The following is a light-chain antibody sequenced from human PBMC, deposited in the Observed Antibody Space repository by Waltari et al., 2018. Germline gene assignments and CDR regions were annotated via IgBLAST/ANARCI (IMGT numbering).Light chain of an antibody. CDR1: QSVTNY. CDR3: QQRGTWPPIT. CDR2: HAS. Sequence: ETATLSCRASQSVTNYLAWYQQRPGQAPRLLIYHASNRATGIPARFSGSGSGTDFTLTINSLEPEDFAVYYCQQRGTWPPITFGQGTRLEIK. J-gene: IGKJ5*01. V-gene: IGKV3-11*01.